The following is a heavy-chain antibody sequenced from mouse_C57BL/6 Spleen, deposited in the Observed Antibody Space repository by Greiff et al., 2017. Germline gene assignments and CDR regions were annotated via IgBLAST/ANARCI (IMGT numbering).Heavy chain of an antibody. CDR3: ARRFITTVVADWYFDV. CDR2: ISYSGST. V-gene: IGHV3-8*01. CDR1: GYSITSDY. Sequence: EVQLVESGPGLAKPSQTLSLTCSVTGYSITSDYWNWIRKFPGNKLEYMGYISYSGSTYYNPSLKSRISITRDTSKNQYYLQLNSVTTEDTATYYCARRFITTVVADWYFDVWGTGTTVTVSS. J-gene: IGHJ1*03. D-gene: IGHD1-1*01.